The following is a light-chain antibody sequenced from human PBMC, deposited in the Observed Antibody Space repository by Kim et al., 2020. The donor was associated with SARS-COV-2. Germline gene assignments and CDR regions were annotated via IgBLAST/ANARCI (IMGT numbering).Light chain of an antibody. V-gene: IGLV3-19*01. CDR2: SKN. CDR3: NSRDSSGNHYYV. CDR1: SLRSYY. J-gene: IGLJ1*01. Sequence: SSELTQDPAVSVALGQTVRITCQGDSLRSYYASWYQQKPGQAPVLVIYSKNNRPSGISDRFSGSSSGNTASLTITGAQAEDEADYYCNSRDSSGNHYYVFGTGTKVTVL.